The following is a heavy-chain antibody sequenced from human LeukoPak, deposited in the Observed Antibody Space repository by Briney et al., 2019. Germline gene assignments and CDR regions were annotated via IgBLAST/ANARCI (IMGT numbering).Heavy chain of an antibody. CDR2: IKSDGNT. CDR3: ARAPSESGGYYPEYFRH. V-gene: IGHV3-74*01. CDR1: GFTFSSYW. D-gene: IGHD3-22*01. Sequence: GGSLRPSCAASGFTFSSYWMHWVRQAPGKGLVWVSRIKSDGNTNYADSVKRLFTISRDNAKNTVSLQMNSLRAEDTGVYYCARAPSESGGYYPEYFRHWGQGTLVTVSS. J-gene: IGHJ1*01.